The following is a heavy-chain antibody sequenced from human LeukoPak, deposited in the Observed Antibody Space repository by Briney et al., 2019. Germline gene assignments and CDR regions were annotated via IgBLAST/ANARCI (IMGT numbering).Heavy chain of an antibody. CDR1: GYTFTSYY. CDR3: ARGRRGVKRTNGVCYYFDY. V-gene: IGHV1-46*01. J-gene: IGHJ4*02. CDR2: INPSGGST. D-gene: IGHD2-8*01. Sequence: GASVKVSCKASGYTFTSYYMHWVRQAPGQGLEWMGIINPSGGSTSYAQKFQGRVTITRNTSISTAYMELSSLRSEDTAVYYCARGRRGVKRTNGVCYYFDYWGQGTLVTVSS.